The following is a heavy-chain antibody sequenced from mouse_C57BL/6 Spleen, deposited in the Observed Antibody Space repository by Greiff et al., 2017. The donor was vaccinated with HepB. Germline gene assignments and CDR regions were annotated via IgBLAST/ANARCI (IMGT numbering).Heavy chain of an antibody. Sequence: EVKLMESGGGLVQSGRSLRLSCATSGFTFSDFYMEWVRQAPGQGLEWIAASRNKANDYTTEYNASVKGRFIVSRDTSQSILYLQMNALIAEDTAIYYCARAYYCGYRYFDVWGTVPTVTVSS. CDR2: SRNKANDYTT. D-gene: IGHD1-1*01. CDR1: GFTFSDFY. J-gene: IGHJ1*03. V-gene: IGHV7-1*01. CDR3: ARAYYCGYRYFDV.